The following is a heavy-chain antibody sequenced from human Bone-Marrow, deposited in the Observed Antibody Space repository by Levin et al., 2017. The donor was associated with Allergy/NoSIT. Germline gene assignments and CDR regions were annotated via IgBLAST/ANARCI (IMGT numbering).Heavy chain of an antibody. CDR3: ARVGVTDYYYYYGMDV. V-gene: IGHV4-59*01. CDR1: GGSISSYY. CDR2: IYYSGST. D-gene: IGHD3-3*01. Sequence: SETLSLTCTVSGGSISSYYWSWIRQPPGKGLEWIGYIYYSGSTNYNPSLKSRVTISVDTSKNQFSLKLSSVTAADTAVYYCARVGVTDYYYYYGMDVWGQGTTVTVSS. J-gene: IGHJ6*02.